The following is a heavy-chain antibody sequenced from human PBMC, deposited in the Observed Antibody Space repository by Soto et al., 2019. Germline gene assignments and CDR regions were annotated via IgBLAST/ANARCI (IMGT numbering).Heavy chain of an antibody. D-gene: IGHD1-1*01. CDR2: TYYKSQWYY. CDR3: TRDLVVWYNQIDNHFDS. V-gene: IGHV6-1*01. Sequence: PSQTLSLTCVISGDSVSSHNAAWNWVRQSPSRGLEWLGRTYYKSQWYYDYADFVKSRITISPDTSKNQFSLHLSSVTPEYSAVYFCTRDLVVWYNQIDNHFDSWGQGTLVTVSS. J-gene: IGHJ4*02. CDR1: GDSVSSHNAA.